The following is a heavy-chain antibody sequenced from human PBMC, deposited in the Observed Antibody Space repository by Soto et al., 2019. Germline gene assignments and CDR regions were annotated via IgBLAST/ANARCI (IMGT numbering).Heavy chain of an antibody. V-gene: IGHV4-30-2*01. CDR1: GGSINNGGYS. CDR2: IYHSEST. CDR3: ARDLWGYCGTDCYPLDV. J-gene: IGHJ6*02. Sequence: SETLSLTCAVSGGSINNGGYSWNWIRQPPGKGLEWIGYIYHSESTYYNPSLKGRVTISVDKSKNHFSLKLNSVTAADTAVYYCARDLWGYCGTDCYPLDVWGQGTTVTVSS. D-gene: IGHD2-21*02.